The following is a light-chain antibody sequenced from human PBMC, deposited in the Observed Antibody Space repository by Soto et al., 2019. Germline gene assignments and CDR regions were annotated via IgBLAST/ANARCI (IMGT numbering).Light chain of an antibody. J-gene: IGLJ2*01. Sequence: QSALTQPASVSGSPGQSITISCTGTSSDVGSYNLVSWYQQNPGKAPKLMIYEDSKRPSGVSNRFSGSKSGNTASLTISGLQAEDEADYYCFSYASSSVVFGGGTKLTVL. CDR2: EDS. CDR1: SSDVGSYNL. CDR3: FSYASSSVV. V-gene: IGLV2-23*01.